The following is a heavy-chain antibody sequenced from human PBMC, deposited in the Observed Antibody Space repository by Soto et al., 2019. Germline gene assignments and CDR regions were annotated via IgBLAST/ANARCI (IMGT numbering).Heavy chain of an antibody. CDR1: GGSISSGGYY. J-gene: IGHJ4*02. D-gene: IGHD3-10*01. CDR2: IYYSGST. V-gene: IGHV4-31*03. Sequence: QVQLQESGPGLVKPSQTLSLTCTVSGGSISSGGYYWSWLRQHPGKGLEWIGYIYYSGSTYYNPSLKSRVTISVDTSKNQFSLKMSSVTAADTAVYYCARTTMVREFDYWGQGTLVTVSS. CDR3: ARTTMVREFDY.